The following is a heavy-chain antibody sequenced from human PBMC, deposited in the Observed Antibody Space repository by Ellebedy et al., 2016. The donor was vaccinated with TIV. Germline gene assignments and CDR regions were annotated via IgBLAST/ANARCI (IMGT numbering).Heavy chain of an antibody. CDR2: MNANDGDT. J-gene: IGHJ1*01. D-gene: IGHD5/OR15-5a*01. Sequence: AASVKVSCKASLYPFTSYSIHCMRQAPGQGLEWMGIMNANDGDTTYAQKFQGRVTMTRDTSTPTVYMELTSLRAEDTAVYYCIFKGMSDSLYWGQGTQVTVSS. CDR1: LYPFTSYS. V-gene: IGHV1-46*01. CDR3: IFKGMSDSLY.